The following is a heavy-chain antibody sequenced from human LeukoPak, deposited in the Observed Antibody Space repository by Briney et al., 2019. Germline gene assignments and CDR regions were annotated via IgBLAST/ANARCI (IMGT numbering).Heavy chain of an antibody. D-gene: IGHD6-19*01. Sequence: PSETLSLTCTVSGGSISSGGYYWSWIRQHPGKSLEWIGYIYYSGSTYYNPSLKSRVTISVDTSKNQFSLKLSSVTAADTAVYYCASRYSSGWYGRGPYYFDYWGQGTLVTVSS. V-gene: IGHV4-31*03. CDR1: GGSISSGGYY. CDR2: IYYSGST. CDR3: ASRYSSGWYGRGPYYFDY. J-gene: IGHJ4*02.